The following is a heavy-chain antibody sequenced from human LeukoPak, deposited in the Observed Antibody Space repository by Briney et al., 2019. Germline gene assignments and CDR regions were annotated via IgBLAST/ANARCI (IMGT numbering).Heavy chain of an antibody. CDR3: ATSTPGYDSSGYYPVYFDY. Sequence: GESLKISCKGSGYSFTSYWIGWVRQMPGKGLEWMGIIYPCDSDTRYSPSFQGQVTISADKSISTAYLQWSSLKASDTAMYYCATSTPGYDSSGYYPVYFDYWGQGTLVTVSS. CDR1: GYSFTSYW. CDR2: IYPCDSDT. V-gene: IGHV5-51*01. J-gene: IGHJ4*02. D-gene: IGHD3-22*01.